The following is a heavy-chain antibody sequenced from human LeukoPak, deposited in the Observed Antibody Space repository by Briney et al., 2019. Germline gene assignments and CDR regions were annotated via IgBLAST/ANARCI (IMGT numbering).Heavy chain of an antibody. J-gene: IGHJ1*01. CDR1: GGTFSSYA. CDR2: INPNSGGT. Sequence: ASVKVSCKASGGTFSSYAIGWVRQAPGQGLEWMGWINPNSGGTNYAQKFQGRVTMTRDTSISTAYMELSRLRSDDTAVYYCARDEERYYGSGNPFQHWGQGTLVTVSS. V-gene: IGHV1-2*02. D-gene: IGHD3-10*01. CDR3: ARDEERYYGSGNPFQH.